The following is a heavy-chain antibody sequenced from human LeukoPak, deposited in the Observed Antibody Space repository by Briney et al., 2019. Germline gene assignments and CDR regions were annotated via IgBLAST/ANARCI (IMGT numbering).Heavy chain of an antibody. Sequence: SETLSLTCAVYGGSFSGYYWSWIRQPPGKGLEWIGEINHSGSTNYNPSLESRVTISVDTSKNQFSLKLSSVTAADTAVYYCARLLGWFGMDVWGKGTTVTISS. J-gene: IGHJ6*04. CDR1: GGSFSGYY. D-gene: IGHD3-10*01. CDR3: ARLLGWFGMDV. V-gene: IGHV4-34*01. CDR2: INHSGST.